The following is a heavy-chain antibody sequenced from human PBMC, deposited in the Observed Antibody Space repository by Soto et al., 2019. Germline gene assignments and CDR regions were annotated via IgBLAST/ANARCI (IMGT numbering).Heavy chain of an antibody. Sequence: GGSLRLSCAASGLTFSSQSMNWVRQAPGKGLEWVSSISSSSSYIYYADSVKGRFTISRDNAKNSLYLQMNSLRAEDTAVYYCARDQVGATTGSYYYYYGMDVWGQGTTVTVSS. D-gene: IGHD1-26*01. CDR1: GLTFSSQS. V-gene: IGHV3-21*01. CDR3: ARDQVGATTGSYYYYYGMDV. J-gene: IGHJ6*02. CDR2: ISSSSSYI.